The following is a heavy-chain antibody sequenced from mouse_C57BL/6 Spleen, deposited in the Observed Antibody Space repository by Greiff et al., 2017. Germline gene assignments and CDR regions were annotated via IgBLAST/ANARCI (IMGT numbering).Heavy chain of an antibody. CDR2: ISDGGSYT. V-gene: IGHV5-4*01. CDR1: GFTFSSYA. Sequence: EVKLVESGGGLVKPGGSLKLSCAASGFTFSSYAMSWVRQTPEKRLEWVATISDGGSYTYYPDNVKGRFTISRDNAKNNLYLQMSHLKSEDTALYYCAREDFAVWGTGTPVTVSS. CDR3: AREDFAV. J-gene: IGHJ1*03.